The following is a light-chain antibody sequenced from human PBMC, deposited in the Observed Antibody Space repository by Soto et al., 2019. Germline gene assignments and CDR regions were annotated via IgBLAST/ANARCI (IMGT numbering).Light chain of an antibody. J-gene: IGKJ2*01. CDR3: QQNGSSPPTYT. Sequence: EIVLTQSPGILSLSPGERATLSCRASQSVSSSYLAWYQQKPGQAPRLLIYGASRRATGIPDRLSGSGSGTDFALNISRLEAEDFAVYYCQQNGSSPPTYTFGQETKLENK. CDR1: QSVSSSY. V-gene: IGKV3-20*01. CDR2: GAS.